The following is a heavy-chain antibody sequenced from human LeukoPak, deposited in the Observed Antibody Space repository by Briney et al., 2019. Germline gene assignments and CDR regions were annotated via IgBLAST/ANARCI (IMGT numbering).Heavy chain of an antibody. V-gene: IGHV1-18*01. J-gene: IGHJ4*02. CDR3: ARDGGGFGELPFDY. CDR1: GYTFTSYG. CDR2: ISAYNGNT. D-gene: IGHD3-10*01. Sequence: ASVKVSCKASGYTFTSYGISWVRQAPGQGLEWMGWISAYNGNTNYAQKLQGRVTMPTDTSTSTAYMELRSLRSDDTAVYYCARDGGGFGELPFDYWGQGTLVTVSS.